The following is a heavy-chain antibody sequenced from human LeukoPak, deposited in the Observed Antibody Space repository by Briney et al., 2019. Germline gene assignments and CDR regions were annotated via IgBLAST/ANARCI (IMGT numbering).Heavy chain of an antibody. CDR1: GFTFSHFF. CDR3: ARTVGRYSSGSVSPYYFDY. J-gene: IGHJ4*02. V-gene: IGHV3-15*01. CDR2: IKSKTDGGTT. D-gene: IGHD6-19*01. Sequence: GGSLRLSCAASGFTFSHFFMNWVRQAPGKGLEWVGRIKSKTDGGTTDYAAPVKGRFTISRDNSKNTLYLQMNSLRAEDTAVYYCARTVGRYSSGSVSPYYFDYWGQGTLVTVSS.